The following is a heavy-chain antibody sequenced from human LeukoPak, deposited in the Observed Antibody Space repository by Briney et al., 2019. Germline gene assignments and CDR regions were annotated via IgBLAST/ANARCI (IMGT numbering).Heavy chain of an antibody. CDR3: ARSSEGRYYYDSSGFSYYYYYMDV. Sequence: PSETLSLTCTVSGGSISSYYWSWIRQPPGKGLEWVGYIYYSGSTYYNPSLRSRVTISVDTSKNQFSLKLSSVTAADTAVYYCARSSEGRYYYDSSGFSYYYYYMDVWGKGTTVTISS. J-gene: IGHJ6*03. D-gene: IGHD3-22*01. CDR2: IYYSGST. V-gene: IGHV4-59*01. CDR1: GGSISSYY.